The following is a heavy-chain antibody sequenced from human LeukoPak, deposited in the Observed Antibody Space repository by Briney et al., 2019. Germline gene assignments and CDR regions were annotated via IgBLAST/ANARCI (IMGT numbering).Heavy chain of an antibody. Sequence: SVKVSCKASGGTFSSYAISWVRRAPGQGLEWMGGIIPIFGTANYAQKFQGRVTITTDESTSTAYMELSSLRSEDTAVYYCARDLGQFADYYDSSGSPFDYWGQGTLVTVSS. D-gene: IGHD3-22*01. J-gene: IGHJ4*02. CDR2: IIPIFGTA. CDR1: GGTFSSYA. V-gene: IGHV1-69*05. CDR3: ARDLGQFADYYDSSGSPFDY.